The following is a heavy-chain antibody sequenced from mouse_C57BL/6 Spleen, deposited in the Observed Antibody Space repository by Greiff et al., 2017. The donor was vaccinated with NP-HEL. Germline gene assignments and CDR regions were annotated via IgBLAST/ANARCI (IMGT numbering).Heavy chain of an antibody. CDR3: ARWDAY. D-gene: IGHD4-1*01. J-gene: IGHJ3*01. CDR1: GYTFTSYW. V-gene: IGHV1-7*01. Sequence: VQLQQSGAELAKPGASVKLSCKASGYTFTSYWMHWVKQRPGQGLEWIGYINPSSGYTKYNQKFKDKVTLTADKSSSTAYMQLSSLTYEDSAVYYCARWDAYWGQGTLVTVSA. CDR2: INPSSGYT.